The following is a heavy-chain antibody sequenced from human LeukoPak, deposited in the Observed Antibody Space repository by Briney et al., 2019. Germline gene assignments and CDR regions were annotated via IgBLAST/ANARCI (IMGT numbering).Heavy chain of an antibody. D-gene: IGHD3-10*01. CDR2: INHSGST. Sequence: SETLSLTCAVYGGSFSGYYWSWIRQPPGKGLEWIGEINHSGSTNYNPSLKSRVTISVDTSKNQLSLKLSSVTAADTAVYYCARGGYYGSGSHRYYYYYYGMDVWGQGTTVTVSS. CDR3: ARGGYYGSGSHRYYYYYYGMDV. CDR1: GGSFSGYY. J-gene: IGHJ6*02. V-gene: IGHV4-34*01.